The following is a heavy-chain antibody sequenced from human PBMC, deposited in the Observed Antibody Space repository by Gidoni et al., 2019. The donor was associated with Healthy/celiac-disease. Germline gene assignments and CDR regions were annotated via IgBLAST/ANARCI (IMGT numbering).Heavy chain of an antibody. J-gene: IGHJ4*02. D-gene: IGHD6-13*01. V-gene: IGHV4-39*02. CDR2: IYYSGST. CDR1: GGSISSSSYY. CDR3: ARDSPSGQQLAFFDY. Sequence: QLQLQESGPGLVKLSETLSLTCTVSGGSISSSSYYWGWIRQPPGKGLEWIGSIYYSGSTYYNPSLKSRVTISVDTSKNQFSLKLSSVTAADTAVYYCARDSPSGQQLAFFDYWGQGTLVTVSS.